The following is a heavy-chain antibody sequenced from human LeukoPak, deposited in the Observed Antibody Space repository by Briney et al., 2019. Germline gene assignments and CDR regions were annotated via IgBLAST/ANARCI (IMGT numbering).Heavy chain of an antibody. CDR1: GFTFSSYS. V-gene: IGHV3-21*01. J-gene: IGHJ5*02. CDR2: ISSSSSYI. D-gene: IGHD2-21*01. Sequence: GGSLRLSCAASGFTFSSYSMNWVRQAPGKGLEWVSSISSSSSYIYYADSVKGRFTISRDNAKNSLYLQMNSLRAEDTAVYYCARIRRFPNWFDPWGQGTLVTVSS. CDR3: ARIRRFPNWFDP.